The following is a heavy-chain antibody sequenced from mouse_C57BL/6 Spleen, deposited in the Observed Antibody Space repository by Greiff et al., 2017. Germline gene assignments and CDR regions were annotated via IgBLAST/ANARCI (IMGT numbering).Heavy chain of an antibody. CDR2: IDPEDGET. CDR1: GFNIKDYY. CDR3: ARTGTEYFDY. Sequence: EVQLQQSGAELVKPGASVKLSCTASGFNIKDYYMHWVKQRTEQGLEWIGRIDPEDGETKYAPKFPGKATITADTSSNTAYLQLSSLTSEDTAVYYWARTGTEYFDYWGQGTTRPGSS. D-gene: IGHD4-1*01. V-gene: IGHV14-2*01. J-gene: IGHJ2*01.